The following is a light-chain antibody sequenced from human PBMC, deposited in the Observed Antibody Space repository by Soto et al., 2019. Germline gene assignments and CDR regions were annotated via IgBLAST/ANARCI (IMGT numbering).Light chain of an antibody. CDR1: QGISSW. CDR3: QQYYSYPGGT. V-gene: IGKV1-12*01. CDR2: AAS. J-gene: IGKJ5*01. Sequence: DIQMTQSPSSVSASVGDRVTIPCRASQGISSWLAWYQQKPGKAPQLLIYAASTLQSGVPSRFSGSGSGTDFTRTISCLQSEDLATYYCQQYYSYPGGTFGQGTRVEIK.